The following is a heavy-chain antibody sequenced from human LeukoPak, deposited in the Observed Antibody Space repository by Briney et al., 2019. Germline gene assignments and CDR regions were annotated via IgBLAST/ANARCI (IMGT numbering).Heavy chain of an antibody. Sequence: PGGSLRLSCAASGFTFSSYSMNWVRQAPGKRLEWVGFIRSKAYGGTTEYAASVKGRFTISRDDSKSIAYLQMNSLKTEDTAVYYCIRDVEYYYDSSGYYPFDYWGQGTLVTVSS. V-gene: IGHV3-49*04. CDR2: IRSKAYGGTT. J-gene: IGHJ4*02. CDR1: GFTFSSYS. D-gene: IGHD3-22*01. CDR3: IRDVEYYYDSSGYYPFDY.